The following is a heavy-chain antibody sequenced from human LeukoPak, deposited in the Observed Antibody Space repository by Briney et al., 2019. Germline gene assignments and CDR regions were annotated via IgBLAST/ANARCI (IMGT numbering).Heavy chain of an antibody. Sequence: SETLSLTCTVSGGSISSYYWSWIRQPPGKGLEWIGYIYYSGSTNYNPSLKSRVTISVDTSKNQFSLKLSSVTAADTAVYYCARRVPTRRIAEAGNYYYYYMDVWGKGTTVTVSS. J-gene: IGHJ6*03. CDR2: IYYSGST. D-gene: IGHD6-19*01. V-gene: IGHV4-59*01. CDR1: GGSISSYY. CDR3: ARRVPTRRIAEAGNYYYYYMDV.